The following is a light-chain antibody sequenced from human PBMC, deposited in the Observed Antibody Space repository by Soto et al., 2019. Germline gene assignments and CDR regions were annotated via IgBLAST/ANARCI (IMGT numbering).Light chain of an antibody. J-gene: IGKJ4*01. CDR3: QQSYSTPLT. Sequence: DIQMTQSPSSLSASVGDRVTITCRASQSISSYLNWYQQKPGKAPKLLIYAASSLQSGVPSRFSGSGSGTDFTLTISSLQPEYFATYYCQQSYSTPLTFGGGTKVEI. CDR1: QSISSY. V-gene: IGKV1-39*01. CDR2: AAS.